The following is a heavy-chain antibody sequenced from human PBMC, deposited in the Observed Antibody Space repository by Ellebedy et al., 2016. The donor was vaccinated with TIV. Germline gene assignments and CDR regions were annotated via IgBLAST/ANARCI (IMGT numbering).Heavy chain of an antibody. CDR1: GDSVSTDIG. J-gene: IGHJ6*02. CDR3: ASGWFGSGMGV. D-gene: IGHD3-10*01. CDR2: TYYRSKWNN. V-gene: IGHV6-1*01. Sequence: SQTLSLTCVISGDSVSTDIGWNWIRQSPSRGLEWLGRTYYRSKWNNYYAVSLKIRITNNPDPSKNLFSLQLNSVTPEDTAVYYCASGWFGSGMGVWGQGTTVTVSS.